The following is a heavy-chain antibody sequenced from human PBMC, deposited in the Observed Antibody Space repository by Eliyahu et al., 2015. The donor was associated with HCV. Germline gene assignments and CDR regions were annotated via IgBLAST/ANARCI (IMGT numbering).Heavy chain of an antibody. D-gene: IGHD2-15*01. Sequence: EVQLVESGGGLVKPGGSLRLSCAASGFTFSSYSMNWVRQAPGKGLEWVSSISSSSSYIYYADSVKGRFTISRDNAKNSLYLQMNSLRAEDTAVYYCASLVVVGGLFDYWGQGTLVTVSS. CDR1: GFTFSSYS. CDR2: ISSSSSYI. CDR3: ASLVVVGGLFDY. J-gene: IGHJ4*02. V-gene: IGHV3-21*01.